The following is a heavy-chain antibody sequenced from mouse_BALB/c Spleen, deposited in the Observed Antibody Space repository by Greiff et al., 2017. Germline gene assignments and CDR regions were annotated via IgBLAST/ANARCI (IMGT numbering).Heavy chain of an antibody. CDR2: ISYSGST. CDR3: ARWDYYGSYYFDY. D-gene: IGHD1-1*01. CDR1: GYSITSDYA. J-gene: IGHJ2*01. Sequence: EVHLVESGPGLVKPSQSLSLTCTVTGYSITSDYAWNWIRQFPGNKLEWMGYISYSGSTSYNPSLKSRISITRDTSKNQFFLQLNSVTTEDTATYYCARWDYYGSYYFDYWGQGTTLTVSS. V-gene: IGHV3-2*02.